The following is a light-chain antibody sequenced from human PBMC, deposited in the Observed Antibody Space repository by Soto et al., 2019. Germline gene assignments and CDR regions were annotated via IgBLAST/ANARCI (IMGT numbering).Light chain of an antibody. Sequence: QSVLTQPASVSGSPGQSITISCTGTSSDIGGYNYVSWYQQHPGKAPKVMIYDVSDRPSGVSNRFSGSKSDNTASLTISGLQAEDDADYYCSSYTTSSTVVFGGGTKLTVL. J-gene: IGLJ2*01. CDR1: SSDIGGYNY. V-gene: IGLV2-14*01. CDR2: DVS. CDR3: SSYTTSSTVV.